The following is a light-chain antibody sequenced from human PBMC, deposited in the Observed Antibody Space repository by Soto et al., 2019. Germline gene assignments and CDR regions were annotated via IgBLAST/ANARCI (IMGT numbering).Light chain of an antibody. Sequence: QSALTQPRSVSGSPGQSLTISCTGTSSDVGGYNYVSWYQQHPGKAPKLIIYDVTKRPSGVPDRFSGSKSGNTASLTISGLQAADEADYYCCSYAGNYILVFGGGTKVTVL. V-gene: IGLV2-11*01. J-gene: IGLJ2*01. CDR3: CSYAGNYILV. CDR2: DVT. CDR1: SSDVGGYNY.